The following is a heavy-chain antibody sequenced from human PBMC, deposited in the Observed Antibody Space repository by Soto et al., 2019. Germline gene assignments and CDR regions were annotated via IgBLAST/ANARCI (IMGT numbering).Heavy chain of an antibody. V-gene: IGHV3-23*01. CDR3: AKDRRAGGNSAFYFDF. CDR2: ISATGGGT. Sequence: GSLRLSCAASGFKFSNYAMSWVRQAPGKGLEWVSLISATGGGTYYADSVKGRFTISRDNSHNTLYLQVHSLTAEDTAVYYCAKDRRAGGNSAFYFDFSGQGAHVTLSS. CDR1: GFKFSNYA. J-gene: IGHJ4*02. D-gene: IGHD3-16*01.